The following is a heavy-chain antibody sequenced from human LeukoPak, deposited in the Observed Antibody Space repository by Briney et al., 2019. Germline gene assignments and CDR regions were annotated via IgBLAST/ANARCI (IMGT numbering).Heavy chain of an antibody. CDR3: ARERTSGTHLNWFDP. D-gene: IGHD1-1*01. CDR1: GGSISSYY. CDR2: IYGSGST. J-gene: IGHJ5*02. Sequence: PSETLSLTCTVSGGSISSYYWSWIRQPPGKGLEWVGHIYGSGSTNYTPSLKSRVTLSVDTSKNQFSLKLSSVTAAATAVYYCARERTSGTHLNWFDPWGQGTLVTVSS. V-gene: IGHV4-59*01.